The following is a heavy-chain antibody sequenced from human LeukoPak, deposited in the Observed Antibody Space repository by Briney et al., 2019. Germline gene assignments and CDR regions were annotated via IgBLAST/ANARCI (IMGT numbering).Heavy chain of an antibody. V-gene: IGHV1-69*13. Sequence: SVKVSCKASGGTFSSYAISWVRQAPGQGLEWLGGIIPIFGTANYAQKFQGRVTITADESTSTAYMELSSLRSEDTAVYYCASHSSSWYNQWVTFDYWGQGTLVTVSS. CDR2: IIPIFGTA. J-gene: IGHJ4*02. CDR1: GGTFSSYA. CDR3: ASHSSSWYNQWVTFDY. D-gene: IGHD6-13*01.